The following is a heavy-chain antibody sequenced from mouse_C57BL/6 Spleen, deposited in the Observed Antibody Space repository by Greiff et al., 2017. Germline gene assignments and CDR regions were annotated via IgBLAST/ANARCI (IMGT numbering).Heavy chain of an antibody. J-gene: IGHJ1*03. CDR2: IHPNSGST. CDR1: GYTFTSYW. D-gene: IGHD2-5*01. CDR3: ARSYYSNDWYFDG. Sequence: QVQLKQPGAELVKPGASVKLSCKASGYTFTSYWMHWVKQRPGQGLEWIGMIHPNSGSTNYNEKFKSKATLTVDTSSSTAYMQLSSLTSADSAVYDCARSYYSNDWYFDGWGTGTTVTVSS. V-gene: IGHV1-64*01.